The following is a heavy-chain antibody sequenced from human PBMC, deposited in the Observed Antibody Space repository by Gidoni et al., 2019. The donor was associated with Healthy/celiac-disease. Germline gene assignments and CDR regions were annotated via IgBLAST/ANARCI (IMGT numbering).Heavy chain of an antibody. J-gene: IGHJ6*02. D-gene: IGHD3-10*01. CDR3: AKPLGYYYYGMDV. CDR2: ISGSGGST. Sequence: EVQLLESGGGLVQPGVSLRLSCAASGFTFSSDAMSWVRQAPGKGLGGVSAISGSGGSTYYADSVKGRFTISRDNSKNTLYLQMNSLRAEDTAVYYCAKPLGYYYYGMDVWGQGTTVTVSS. CDR1: GFTFSSDA. V-gene: IGHV3-23*01.